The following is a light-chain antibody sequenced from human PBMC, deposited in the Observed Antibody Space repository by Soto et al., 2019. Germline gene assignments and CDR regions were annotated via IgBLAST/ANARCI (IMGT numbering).Light chain of an antibody. V-gene: IGKV1-5*03. CDR1: QSINNW. CDR3: QQYKSFSLT. CDR2: KTS. Sequence: IQMTQSPSTLSASLGDRVTITCRASQSINNWLAWYQQKPGKAPKLLIYKTSDLESGVPSRFSGSGSGTEFSLTISSLQPDDFAPYYCQQYKSFSLTFGGGTKVDIK. J-gene: IGKJ4*01.